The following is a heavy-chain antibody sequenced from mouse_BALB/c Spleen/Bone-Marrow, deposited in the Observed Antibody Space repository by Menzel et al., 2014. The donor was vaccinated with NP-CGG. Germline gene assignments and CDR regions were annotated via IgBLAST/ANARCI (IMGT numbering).Heavy chain of an antibody. CDR3: TTGFAY. CDR1: GSTFSNYW. J-gene: IGHJ3*01. CDR2: IRLKSNNYAT. V-gene: IGHV6-6*02. Sequence: EVKVVESGGGLVQPGGSMKLSCVASGSTFSNYWMNWVRQSPEKGPDWVAEIRLKSNNYATHYAESVKGRFTISRDDSKSSVYLQMNNLRAEDTGIYYCTTGFAYWGQGTLVTVSA.